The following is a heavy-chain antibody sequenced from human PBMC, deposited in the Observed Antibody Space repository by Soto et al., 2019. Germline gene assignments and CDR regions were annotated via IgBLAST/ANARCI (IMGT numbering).Heavy chain of an antibody. CDR3: ARRRLHYLDMSGYYTWFNP. D-gene: IGHD3-22*01. CDR1: GGSISSYY. J-gene: IGHJ5*02. V-gene: IGHV4-59*08. Sequence: NPSETLSLTCTVSGGSISSYYWSWIRQPPGKGLEWIGYIYYSGSTNYNPSLKSRVTISVDTSKNQFSLKLSSVTAADTAVYYCARRRLHYLDMSGYYTWFNPCGQGTLVSVSS. CDR2: IYYSGST.